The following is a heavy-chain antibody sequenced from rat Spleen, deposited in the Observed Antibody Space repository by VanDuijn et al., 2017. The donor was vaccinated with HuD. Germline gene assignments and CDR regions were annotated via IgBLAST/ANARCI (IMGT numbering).Heavy chain of an antibody. V-gene: IGHV3-3*01. CDR1: DYSITRSYS. CDR3: ARWNNYAAH. J-gene: IGHJ3*01. Sequence: EVRIQESGPGLVKPSQTLSLTCSVTDYSITRSYSWNWIRKFPGNKLEWRGYIDGTGSTNYSPSLESRIYITRDTSKNQFLLQVNSVTTEDTATYYCARWNNYAAHWGQGTLVTVSS. D-gene: IGHD1-10*01. CDR2: IDGTGST.